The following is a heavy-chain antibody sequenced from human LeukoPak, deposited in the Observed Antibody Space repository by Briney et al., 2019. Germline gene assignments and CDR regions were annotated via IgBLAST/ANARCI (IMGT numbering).Heavy chain of an antibody. D-gene: IGHD6-19*01. V-gene: IGHV1-69*05. CDR3: ARDSSDSSGWYYFDY. CDR2: IIPIFGTA. CDR1: GGTFSSYA. Sequence: SVKVSCKASGGTFSSYAISWVRQAPGQGLEWMGGIIPIFGTANYAQKFQGRVTITTDESTSTAYMEQSSLRSEDTAVYYCARDSSDSSGWYYFDYWGQGTLVTVSS. J-gene: IGHJ4*02.